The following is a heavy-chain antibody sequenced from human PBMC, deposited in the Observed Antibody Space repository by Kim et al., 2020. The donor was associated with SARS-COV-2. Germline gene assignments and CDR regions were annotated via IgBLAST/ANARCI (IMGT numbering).Heavy chain of an antibody. CDR1: GGSFSGYY. V-gene: IGHV4-34*01. J-gene: IGHJ4*01. Sequence: SETLSLTCAVYGGSFSGYYWSWIRQPPGKGLEWIGEINHSGSTNYNPSLKSRVTISVDTSKNQFSLKLSSVTAADTAVYYCARGYYYDSSGYYNYFDYWG. CDR2: INHSGST. CDR3: ARGYYYDSSGYYNYFDY. D-gene: IGHD3-22*01.